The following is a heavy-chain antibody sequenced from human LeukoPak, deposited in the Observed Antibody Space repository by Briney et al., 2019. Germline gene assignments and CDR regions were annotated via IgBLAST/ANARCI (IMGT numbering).Heavy chain of an antibody. V-gene: IGHV4-39*07. D-gene: IGHD4-17*01. CDR2: ISYSGSP. CDR1: GGSISSNSYY. J-gene: IGHJ4*02. Sequence: SSETLSLTCTVSGGSISSNSYYWVWIRQPPGKGLEWIGSISYSGSPYYNPSLKSRVTISADTSKNQFSLKLTSVTAADTAVYYCANPARDFADSGAITWWGQGTLVTVSS. CDR3: ANPARDFADSGAITW.